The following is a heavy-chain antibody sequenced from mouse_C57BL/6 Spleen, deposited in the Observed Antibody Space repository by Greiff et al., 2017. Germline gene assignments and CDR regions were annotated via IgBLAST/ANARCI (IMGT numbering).Heavy chain of an antibody. Sequence: VQLQQSGPELVKPGASVKISCKASGYAFSSSWMNWVKQRPGKGLEWIGRIYPGDGDTNYNGKFKGKATLTADKSSSTAYMQLSRLTSEDSAVYFCARSASYYAMDYWGQGTSVTVSS. J-gene: IGHJ4*01. V-gene: IGHV1-82*01. CDR2: IYPGDGDT. D-gene: IGHD6-1*01. CDR1: GYAFSSSW. CDR3: ARSASYYAMDY.